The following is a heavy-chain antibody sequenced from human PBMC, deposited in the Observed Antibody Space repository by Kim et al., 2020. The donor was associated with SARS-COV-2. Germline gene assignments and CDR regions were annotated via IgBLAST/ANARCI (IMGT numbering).Heavy chain of an antibody. J-gene: IGHJ5*02. CDR2: MYHSGNT. D-gene: IGHD3-10*01. CDR3: ASPLVRGLRDTGLDP. Sequence: SETLSLTCTLSGGSISSSTLYWGWIRQPPGGGLEWIVSMYHSGNTYYNPSLKSRVTISVDTTKNQFSLQLSSVTAADTAVYYCASPLVRGLRDTGLDPWGQGTLVTVSS. CDR1: GGSISSSTLY. V-gene: IGHV4-39*01.